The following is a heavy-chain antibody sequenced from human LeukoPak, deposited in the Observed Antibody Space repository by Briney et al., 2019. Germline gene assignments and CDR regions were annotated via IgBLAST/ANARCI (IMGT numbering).Heavy chain of an antibody. Sequence: GGSLRLSCAASGFTFNNTGMHWVRQAPGKGLEWVSSISTSSSYIYYADAVKGRFTISRDNAKNSLYLQINSLRAEDTAVYYCARAGEVRGVISYFDYWGQGTLVTVSS. CDR2: ISTSSSYI. J-gene: IGHJ4*02. V-gene: IGHV3-21*04. CDR3: ARAGEVRGVISYFDY. CDR1: GFTFNNTG. D-gene: IGHD3-10*01.